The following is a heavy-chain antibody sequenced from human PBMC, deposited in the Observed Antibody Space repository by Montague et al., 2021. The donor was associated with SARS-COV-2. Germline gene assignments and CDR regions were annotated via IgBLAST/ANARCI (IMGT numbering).Heavy chain of an antibody. J-gene: IGHJ4*02. CDR3: ARDVVAAPGTFDY. D-gene: IGHD6-13*01. CDR2: VSASGST. Sequence: SETRSLTCTVSGDSISYFYWSWIRQPAGKGLEWIGRVSASGSTNYNPSLNSRVTMSVDTPKKQFSLRLSPVTAADTAVYYCARDVVAAPGTFDYWGQGTLVTVSS. V-gene: IGHV4-4*07. CDR1: GDSISYFY.